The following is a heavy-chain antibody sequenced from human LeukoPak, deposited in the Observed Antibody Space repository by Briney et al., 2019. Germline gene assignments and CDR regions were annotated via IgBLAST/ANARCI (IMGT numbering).Heavy chain of an antibody. CDR2: INPNSGGT. V-gene: IGHV1-2*02. CDR1: GYTFTGYY. D-gene: IGHD6-13*01. J-gene: IGHJ4*02. Sequence: ASVKVSCKASGYTFTGYYMHWVRQAPGQGLEWMGWINPNSGGTNYAQKFQGRVTMTRATSISTAYMELSRLRSDDTAVYYCAREIMARSSWSNFDYWGQGTLVTVSS. CDR3: AREIMARSSWSNFDY.